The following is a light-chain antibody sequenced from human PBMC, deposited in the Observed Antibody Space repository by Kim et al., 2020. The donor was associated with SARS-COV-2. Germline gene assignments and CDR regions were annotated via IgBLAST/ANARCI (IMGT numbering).Light chain of an antibody. Sequence: LSPGERATLSCRASQSVSSYLAWYQQKPGQAPRLLIYDASNRATGIPARFSGSGSGTDFTLTISSLEPEDFAVYYCQQRSNWPPLTFGGGTKLEI. V-gene: IGKV3-11*01. CDR2: DAS. CDR1: QSVSSY. CDR3: QQRSNWPPLT. J-gene: IGKJ4*01.